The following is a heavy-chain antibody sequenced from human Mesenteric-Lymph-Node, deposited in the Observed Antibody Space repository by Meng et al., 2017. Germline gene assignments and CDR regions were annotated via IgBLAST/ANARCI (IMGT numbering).Heavy chain of an antibody. J-gene: IGHJ4*02. CDR3: ARYYDILTGYTYFDY. V-gene: IGHV1-18*01. CDR2: ISAYNGNT. CDR1: GYTFTSYG. D-gene: IGHD3-9*01. Sequence: QVQVVEVGAEVKKPGASVKVSCKASGYTFTSYGISWVRQAPGQGLEWMGWISAYNGNTNYAQKLQGRVTMTTDTSTSTAYMELRSLRSDDTAVYYCARYYDILTGYTYFDYWGQGTLVTVSS.